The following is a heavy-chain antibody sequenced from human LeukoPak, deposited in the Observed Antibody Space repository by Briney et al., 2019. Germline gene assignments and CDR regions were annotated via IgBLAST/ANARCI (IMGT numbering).Heavy chain of an antibody. V-gene: IGHV3-23*01. CDR2: ISSIGVST. J-gene: IGHJ4*02. D-gene: IGHD6-19*01. CDR1: GFTFSSYA. Sequence: GGSLRLSCAASGFTFSSYAMNWVRQAPGKGLEWVSTISSIGVSTYYADSVKGRFTISRDNSKNTLYLQMNSLRAEDTAVYYCARPWYSSGWYNNWGQGTLVTVSS. CDR3: ARPWYSSGWYNN.